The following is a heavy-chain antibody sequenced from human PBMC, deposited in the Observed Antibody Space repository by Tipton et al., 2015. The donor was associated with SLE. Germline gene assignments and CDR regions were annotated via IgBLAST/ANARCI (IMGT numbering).Heavy chain of an antibody. J-gene: IGHJ3*02. V-gene: IGHV4-4*07. CDR1: GGSISSNY. Sequence: TLSLTCTVSGGSISSNYWSWIRQSAGKGLEWIGRIYSSGRTNYNPSLKSRVTMSVDTSRKQFSLKLTSVTAADTAVYYCARRGWVDAFDIWGQGTMVIVSS. CDR3: ARRGWVDAFDI. CDR2: IYSSGRT. D-gene: IGHD6-19*01.